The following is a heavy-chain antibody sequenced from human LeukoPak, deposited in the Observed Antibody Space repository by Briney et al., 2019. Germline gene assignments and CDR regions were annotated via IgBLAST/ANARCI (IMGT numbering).Heavy chain of an antibody. Sequence: SETLSLTCTVSGGSVDSRSYYWGWIRQPPGKGLEWIGSIYYSGTTYYNPSLRSLVTISVDTSKNQFSLTLSFVTAADTAVYYCARGPVTIFGVVIDEAYYFDYWGQGTLVTVSS. D-gene: IGHD3-3*01. CDR1: GGSVDSRSYY. J-gene: IGHJ4*02. V-gene: IGHV4-39*07. CDR3: ARGPVTIFGVVIDEAYYFDY. CDR2: IYYSGTT.